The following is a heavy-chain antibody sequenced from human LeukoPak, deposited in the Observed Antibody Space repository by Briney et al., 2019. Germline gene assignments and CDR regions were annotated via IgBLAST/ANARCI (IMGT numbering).Heavy chain of an antibody. CDR2: INPNSGGT. Sequence: GASVKVFCGASGYTFTGYYMHWVRQAPGQGFEWMGGINPNSGGTNYAQKFQGRVTMTRDTSISTAYMELSRLRSDDTAVYYCARALPRAMVRGDPGDYWGQGTLVTVSS. CDR3: ARALPRAMVRGDPGDY. V-gene: IGHV1-2*02. CDR1: GYTFTGYY. J-gene: IGHJ4*02. D-gene: IGHD3-10*01.